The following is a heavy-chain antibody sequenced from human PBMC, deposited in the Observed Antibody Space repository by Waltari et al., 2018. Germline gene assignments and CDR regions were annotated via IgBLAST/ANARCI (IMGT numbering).Heavy chain of an antibody. CDR3: ARGRFGSNGMDV. Sequence: EVQLVESGGGLVQPGGSLRLSCAASGFTFSGYWMPWVRQAPGKGLVWVSRINSDGGSTNYVDSVKGRFTISRDNAKNTLYVQMNSLRAEDTAVYYCARGRFGSNGMDVWGQGTTVTVSS. D-gene: IGHD3-10*01. CDR1: GFTFSGYW. V-gene: IGHV3-74*01. J-gene: IGHJ6*02. CDR2: INSDGGST.